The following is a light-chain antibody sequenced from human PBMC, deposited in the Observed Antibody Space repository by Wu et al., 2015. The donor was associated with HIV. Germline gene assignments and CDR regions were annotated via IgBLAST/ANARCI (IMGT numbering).Light chain of an antibody. J-gene: IGKJ1*01. CDR3: QQYGTSPWT. Sequence: EIALTQSPDTLSLSPGEGATLSCRASQSVFGNYLAWYQQKPGQAPRLLIFGASRRATGIPERLSGGGSGTDFTLTISSLEPEDFAVYYCQQYGTSPWTFGQGTRVEIK. CDR2: GAS. V-gene: IGKV3-20*01. CDR1: QSVFGNY.